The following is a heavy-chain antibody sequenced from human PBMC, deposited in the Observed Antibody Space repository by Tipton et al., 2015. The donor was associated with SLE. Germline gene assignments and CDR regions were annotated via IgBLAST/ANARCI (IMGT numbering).Heavy chain of an antibody. D-gene: IGHD1-14*01. V-gene: IGHV4-38-2*01. CDR1: GYSVSTAYY. J-gene: IGHJ4*02. Sequence: TLSLTCAVSGYSVSTAYYWGWIRQPPGKGLEWIGTIYHSGITFYNASPQTRVTISLGTSKNQLSLSLTSVTAADTAMYYCARGHPGNSFDYWGQGTLVTVSS. CDR2: IYHSGIT. CDR3: ARGHPGNSFDY.